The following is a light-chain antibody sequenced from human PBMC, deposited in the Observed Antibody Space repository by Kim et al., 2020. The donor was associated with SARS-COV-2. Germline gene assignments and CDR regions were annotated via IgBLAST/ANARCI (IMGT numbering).Light chain of an antibody. CDR1: QSVSTN. Sequence: EIVMTQSPGTLSVSPGERATLSCRASQSVSTNLAWYQHKPGQPPRLLIYGASTRALGVPARFSGTGSGTDFTLTVNSLQSEDFAVYYCHQYNDWPPGDTFGQGTKLEI. CDR3: HQYNDWPPGDT. CDR2: GAS. J-gene: IGKJ2*01. V-gene: IGKV3-15*01.